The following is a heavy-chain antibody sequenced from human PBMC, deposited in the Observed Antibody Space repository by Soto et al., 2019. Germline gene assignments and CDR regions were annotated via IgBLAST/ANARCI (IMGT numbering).Heavy chain of an antibody. CDR3: PIGTYSFASIGYDRAFEV. J-gene: IGHJ3*01. CDR2: IIPMFGTT. D-gene: IGHD3-22*01. Sequence: HVQLVQSGAEVKNPGSSVKVSCKASGGSFRNYAVNWVRQAPGQELERMGGIIPMFGTTNSAQKFQGRVTITADESTSAAYMELSRPQSADTAVYYCPIGTYSFASIGYDRAFEVWGQATVLRVSS. V-gene: IGHV1-69*01. CDR1: GGSFRNYA.